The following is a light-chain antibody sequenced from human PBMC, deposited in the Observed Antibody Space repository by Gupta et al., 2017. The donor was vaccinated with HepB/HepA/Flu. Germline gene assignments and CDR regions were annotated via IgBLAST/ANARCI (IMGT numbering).Light chain of an antibody. CDR1: NIGSKS. J-gene: IGLJ2*01. CDR2: YDS. V-gene: IGLV3-21*04. Sequence: SYVLTQPPSVSVAPGKTARITCGGNNIGSKSVHWYQQKPGQAPVLVIYYDSDRPSGIPERFSGSNSGNTATLTISRVEAGDEADYYCQVWDSSSEHVVFGGGTKLTVL. CDR3: QVWDSSSEHVV.